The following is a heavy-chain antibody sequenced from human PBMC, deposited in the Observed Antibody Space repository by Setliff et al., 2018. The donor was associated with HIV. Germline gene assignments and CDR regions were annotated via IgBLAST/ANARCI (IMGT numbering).Heavy chain of an antibody. J-gene: IGHJ4*02. V-gene: IGHV1-18*01. Sequence: ASVKVSCKASGYTFTDYGISWVRQAPGQGLEWMGWISAYNRNTNYAQKLQGRVTMTTDTSTSTAYMELRSLRSDDTAVYYCARATLSGGAYDFWTYFDYWGQGTLVTVSS. CDR3: ARATLSGGAYDFWTYFDY. CDR1: GYTFTDYG. CDR2: ISAYNRNT. D-gene: IGHD3-3*01.